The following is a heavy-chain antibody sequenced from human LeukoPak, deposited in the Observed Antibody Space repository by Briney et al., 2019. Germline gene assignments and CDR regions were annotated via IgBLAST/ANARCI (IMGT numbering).Heavy chain of an antibody. CDR1: GYTFTSYA. Sequence: ASVNVSCKASGYTFTSYAMHWVRQAPGQRLEWMGWINAGNGNTKYSQKFQGGVTITRDTSASTAYMELSSLRSEDTAVYYCAIPPGRYSSSSGYWGQGTLVTVSS. CDR2: INAGNGNT. CDR3: AIPPGRYSSSSGY. V-gene: IGHV1-3*01. D-gene: IGHD6-6*01. J-gene: IGHJ4*02.